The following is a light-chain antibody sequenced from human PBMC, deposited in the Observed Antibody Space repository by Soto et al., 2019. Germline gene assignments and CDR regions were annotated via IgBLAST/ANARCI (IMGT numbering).Light chain of an antibody. J-gene: IGKJ1*01. Sequence: DIQLTQSPAFLSASVGDRVTLTCRASQSISRYLNWYQQKPGKAPKLLIYDASSWHSGVPSRFSGSGSGTDFTLTISSLHPEDFATYYCQQRNSTPRTFGQGTKVEIK. V-gene: IGKV1-39*01. CDR3: QQRNSTPRT. CDR1: QSISRY. CDR2: DAS.